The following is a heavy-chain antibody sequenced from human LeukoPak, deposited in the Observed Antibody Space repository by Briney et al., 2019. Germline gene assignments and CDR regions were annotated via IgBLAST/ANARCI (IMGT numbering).Heavy chain of an antibody. D-gene: IGHD5-12*01. V-gene: IGHV1-2*04. J-gene: IGHJ6*02. CDR1: GYTFTGYY. CDR2: INPNSGGT. Sequence: ASVKVSCKASGYTFTGYYMHWVRQAPGQGLEWMGWINPNSGGTNYAQKFQGWVTMTRDTSISTAYMELSRLRSDDTAVYYCARATSGYPYYYYYYGMDAWGQGTTVTVSS. CDR3: ARATSGYPYYYYYYGMDA.